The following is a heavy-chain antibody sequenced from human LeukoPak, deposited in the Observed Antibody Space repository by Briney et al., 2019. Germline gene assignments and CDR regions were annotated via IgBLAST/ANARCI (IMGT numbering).Heavy chain of an antibody. J-gene: IGHJ3*01. Sequence: SETLLLTCTVSAGSISSGSSYCGWIRQPPGKRMWWTGNIYYRGNTYYTPSLESRVTISVDTSKNQFSLKLSSVTAADTAVYYCARRSHYYDSGAYYSNAFDVWGQGTMVTVSS. CDR3: ARRSHYYDSGAYYSNAFDV. CDR1: AGSISSGSSY. V-gene: IGHV4-39*07. CDR2: IYYRGNT. D-gene: IGHD3-22*01.